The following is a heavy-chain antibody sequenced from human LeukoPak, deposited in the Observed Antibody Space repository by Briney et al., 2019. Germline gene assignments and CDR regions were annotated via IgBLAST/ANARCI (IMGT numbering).Heavy chain of an antibody. CDR3: SRENGAFSPFGY. V-gene: IGHV4-4*02. J-gene: IGHJ4*02. CDR1: GGSITTTNW. D-gene: IGHD2-8*01. Sequence: SETLSLTCGVSGGSITTTNWWSWVRPPPGQGLEWIGEIHLNGRTNYNPSLNSRVTLALDTSKNQLSLSLTSVTAADTAVYYCSRENGAFSPFGYWGQGTLVIVPS. CDR2: IHLNGRT.